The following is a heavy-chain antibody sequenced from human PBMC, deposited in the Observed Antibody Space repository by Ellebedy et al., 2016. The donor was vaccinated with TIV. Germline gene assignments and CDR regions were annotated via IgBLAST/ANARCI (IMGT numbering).Heavy chain of an antibody. J-gene: IGHJ6*02. V-gene: IGHV1-46*01. CDR1: AYTFSGYY. D-gene: IGHD3-9*01. CDR3: ARDLEPRSLVSYYYGMDV. Sequence: ASSVKVSCKASAYTFSGYYVHWARQAHGQGLEWMGIINPSSGGTNYAQKFQGRVTMTMDTSTTTVYMELSSLRSEDTAVYYCARDLEPRSLVSYYYGMDVWGQGTTVTVSS. CDR2: INPSSGGT.